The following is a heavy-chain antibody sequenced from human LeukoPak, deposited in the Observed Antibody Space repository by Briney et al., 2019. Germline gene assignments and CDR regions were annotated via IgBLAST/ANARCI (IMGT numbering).Heavy chain of an antibody. Sequence: GGSLRLSCAASGFTSSSAWMSWVRQAPGKGLEWVGRIKSRTAGGTTDYAAPVKGRLIISRDDSKNTLFLQMNSLKTEDTAVYFCTTDRGITDLPLFGYWGQGTLVTVSS. V-gene: IGHV3-15*01. CDR3: TTDRGITDLPLFGY. D-gene: IGHD1-14*01. J-gene: IGHJ4*02. CDR1: GFTSSSAW. CDR2: IKSRTAGGTT.